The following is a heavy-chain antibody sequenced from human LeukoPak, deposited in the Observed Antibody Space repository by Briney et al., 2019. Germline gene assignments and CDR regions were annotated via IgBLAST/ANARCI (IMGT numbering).Heavy chain of an antibody. CDR3: AREGPSGYSGHDGPLFGY. D-gene: IGHD5-12*01. V-gene: IGHV3-33*01. J-gene: IGHJ4*02. CDR2: IWYDGSNK. Sequence: GGSLRLSCAASGFTFSSYGMHWVRQAPGKGLEWGAVIWYDGSNKYYADSVKGRLTISRDYSKNTLYMQMNSLRAEDTAVCYCAREGPSGYSGHDGPLFGYWGQGTLVTVSS. CDR1: GFTFSSYG.